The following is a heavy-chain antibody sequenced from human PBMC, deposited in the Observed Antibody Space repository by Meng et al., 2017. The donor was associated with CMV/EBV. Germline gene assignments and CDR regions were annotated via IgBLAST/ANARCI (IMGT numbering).Heavy chain of an antibody. CDR3: ARSPTFTYCVGDCYLAYFDY. CDR2: IYPGDSDT. J-gene: IGHJ4*02. Sequence: GESLKISCKGSGYSFTSYWIGWVRQMPGKGLEWMGIIYPGDSDTRYSPSFQGQVTISADKSISTAYLQWSSLKASDTAMYYCARSPTFTYCVGDCYLAYFDYWGQGTLVTVSS. D-gene: IGHD2-21*01. CDR1: GYSFTSYW. V-gene: IGHV5-51*01.